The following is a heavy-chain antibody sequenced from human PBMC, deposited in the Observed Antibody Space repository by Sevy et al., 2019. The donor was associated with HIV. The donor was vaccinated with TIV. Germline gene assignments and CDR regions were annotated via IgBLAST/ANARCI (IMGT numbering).Heavy chain of an antibody. CDR1: GFMFSNFG. Sequence: GGSLRLSCVVSGFMFSNFGMNWVRQAPGKGLEWVAYISGSGDRTKYADSVKGRFTVSRDNAKNSLFLQMNSLRDDDTGVYFCARDGTRLQYWGQGTLVTVSS. D-gene: IGHD2-21*02. CDR2: ISGSGDRT. J-gene: IGHJ4*02. V-gene: IGHV3-48*02. CDR3: ARDGTRLQY.